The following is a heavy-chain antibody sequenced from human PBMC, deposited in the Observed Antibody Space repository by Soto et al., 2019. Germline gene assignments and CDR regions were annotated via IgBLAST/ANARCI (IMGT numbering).Heavy chain of an antibody. Sequence: SVKVSCKTSGATFSSYAITWVRQAPGQGLEWMGGIVPTVDTSTYEQKFQGRVTITADKFTNTVYMELSSLRSDDTAVYYCVRVVAIPGYPDNWGQGTLVTVSS. V-gene: IGHV1-69*06. CDR1: GATFSSYA. D-gene: IGHD5-12*01. CDR2: IVPTVDTS. J-gene: IGHJ4*02. CDR3: VRVVAIPGYPDN.